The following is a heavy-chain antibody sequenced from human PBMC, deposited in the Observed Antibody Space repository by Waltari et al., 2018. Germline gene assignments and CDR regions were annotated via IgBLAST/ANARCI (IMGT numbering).Heavy chain of an antibody. V-gene: IGHV3-33*01. CDR3: TRDISGRTAFDI. Sequence: QVHLLESGGGAVQPGKSLTLSCVASGFSCISYGMHWVRPAPGKGLEWVAVVWYDGSNQYYADSVKGRFTISRDNSKNTLYLQVNSLRAEDTAVYYCTRDISGRTAFDIWGQGTMVTVSS. D-gene: IGHD3-10*01. CDR1: GFSCISYG. CDR2: VWYDGSNQ. J-gene: IGHJ3*02.